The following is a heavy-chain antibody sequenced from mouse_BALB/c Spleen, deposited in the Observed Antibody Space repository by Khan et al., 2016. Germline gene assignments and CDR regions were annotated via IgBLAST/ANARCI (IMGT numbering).Heavy chain of an antibody. D-gene: IGHD1-1*01. CDR1: GYSITSGYY. CDR3: ARWDFGSRRYYFDY. CDR2: ISYDGSN. Sequence: EVQLVESGPGLVKPSQSLSLTCSVTGYSITSGYYWNWIRQFPGNKLEWTGYISYDGSNNYNPSLKNRFSITRDTSRNQFFLKLNSVTTEDTATYYCARWDFGSRRYYFDYWGQGTTLTVSS. V-gene: IGHV3-6*02. J-gene: IGHJ2*01.